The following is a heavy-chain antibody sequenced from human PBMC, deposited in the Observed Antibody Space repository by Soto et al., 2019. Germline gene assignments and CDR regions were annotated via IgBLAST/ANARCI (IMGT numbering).Heavy chain of an antibody. J-gene: IGHJ4*02. CDR3: ARGCGYDSVDF. Sequence: PSATLSLTCSVSVVAMIYGGYSWSWIRQSPEKFLEWLGYIGHLEATYCDPSFKSGLSLSMDRSRNQFSLRLSSMTAADKAVYYCARGCGYDSVDFGGQGIKVTVSS. CDR1: VVAMIYGGYS. D-gene: IGHD5-12*01. CDR2: IGHLEAT. V-gene: IGHV4-30-2*06.